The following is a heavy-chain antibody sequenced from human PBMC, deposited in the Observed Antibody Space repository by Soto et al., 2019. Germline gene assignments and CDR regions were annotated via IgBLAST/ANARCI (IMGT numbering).Heavy chain of an antibody. CDR3: VGRLTSIYNYFDS. CDR2: INPNSGGT. CDR1: GYTFTGYY. Sequence: ASVKVSCKASGYTFTGYYMHWVRQAPGQGLEWMGWINPNSGGTNYAQKFQGRVTMTRDTSISTAYMELSSVTAADTAIYYWVGRLTSIYNYFDSWGQGTQVTVSS. D-gene: IGHD1-26*01. V-gene: IGHV1-2*02. J-gene: IGHJ4*02.